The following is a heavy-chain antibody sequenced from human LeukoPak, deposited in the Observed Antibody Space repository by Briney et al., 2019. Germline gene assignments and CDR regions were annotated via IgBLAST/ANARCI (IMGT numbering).Heavy chain of an antibody. Sequence: ASVKVSCKAAGYILTDYAMSWVRQAPGQGLEWMGWINTDTGDPIYAQGFAGRFVFSLDTSVNTAYLQISSLKAEDTAMYYCASTRGYSYGLTSIDYWGQGTLVTVSS. V-gene: IGHV7-4-1*02. D-gene: IGHD5-18*01. CDR2: INTDTGDP. J-gene: IGHJ4*02. CDR3: ASTRGYSYGLTSIDY. CDR1: GYILTDYA.